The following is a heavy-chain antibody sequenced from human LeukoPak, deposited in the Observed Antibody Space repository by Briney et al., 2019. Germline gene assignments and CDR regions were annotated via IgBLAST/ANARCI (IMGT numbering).Heavy chain of an antibody. Sequence: SETLSLTCTVSGGSISSYYWSWIRQPPGKGLEWIGSIYYSGSTYYNPSLRSRVTMSVDTSKNQFSLKLTSVTAADTAVYYCAREGGRVTTIFGYWFDPWGQGTLVTVSS. V-gene: IGHV4-59*12. CDR3: AREGGRVTTIFGYWFDP. CDR2: IYYSGST. CDR1: GGSISSYY. J-gene: IGHJ5*02. D-gene: IGHD3-3*01.